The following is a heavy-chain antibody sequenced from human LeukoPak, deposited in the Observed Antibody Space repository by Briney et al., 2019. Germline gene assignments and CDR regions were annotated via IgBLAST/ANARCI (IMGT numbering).Heavy chain of an antibody. Sequence: PSETLSLTCTVSGGSISSYYWSWIRQPPGKGLEWIGYIYYSGSTNYNPSLKSRVTISVDTSKNQFSLKLSSVTAADTAVYYCARGWELSPRTSYYYYGMDVWGQGTTVTVSS. CDR2: IYYSGST. V-gene: IGHV4-59*01. CDR3: ARGWELSPRTSYYYYGMDV. CDR1: GGSISSYY. D-gene: IGHD1-26*01. J-gene: IGHJ6*02.